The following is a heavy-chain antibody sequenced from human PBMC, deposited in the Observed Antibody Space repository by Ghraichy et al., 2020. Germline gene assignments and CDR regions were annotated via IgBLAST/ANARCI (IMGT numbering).Heavy chain of an antibody. D-gene: IGHD3-22*01. CDR1: GYTFTTYG. CDR2: ISGKDGET. Sequence: KVSCKASGYTFTTYGISWVRQAPGQGLEWVGWISGKDGETNYAQKLRGRLTMTTDTSTTTVYMELRSLRSDETAVYYCARDYYYYDSGDYEDTFDIWGQGTMVTVAS. CDR3: ARDYYYYDSGDYEDTFDI. V-gene: IGHV1-18*04. J-gene: IGHJ3*02.